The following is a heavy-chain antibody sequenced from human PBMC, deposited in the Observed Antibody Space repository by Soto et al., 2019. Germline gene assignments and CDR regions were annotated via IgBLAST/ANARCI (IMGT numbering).Heavy chain of an antibody. Sequence: ASVKVSCKTSGYNFNAFYIHWVRQAPGQGLEWMGWINPNSGGTKFAQRFQGRVTMTRDTSINTTYIEVTSLTSDDTAMYFCARDKHPRAAAADFAYWGQGSLVTVSS. V-gene: IGHV1-2*02. CDR3: ARDKHPRAAAADFAY. CDR2: INPNSGGT. CDR1: GYNFNAFY. D-gene: IGHD6-13*01. J-gene: IGHJ4*02.